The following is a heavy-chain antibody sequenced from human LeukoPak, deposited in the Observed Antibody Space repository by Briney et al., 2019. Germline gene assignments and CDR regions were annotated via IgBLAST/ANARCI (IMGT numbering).Heavy chain of an antibody. CDR2: IYTSGST. Sequence: PSETLSLTCTVSGGSISSYYWSWIRQPAGKGLEWIGRIYTSGSTNYNPSLKSRVTMSVDTSKNQFSLKLSSVTAADTAVYYCARGGRDILTGYEESFDYWGQGTLVTVSS. V-gene: IGHV4-4*07. CDR3: ARGGRDILTGYEESFDY. CDR1: GGSISSYY. J-gene: IGHJ4*02. D-gene: IGHD3-9*01.